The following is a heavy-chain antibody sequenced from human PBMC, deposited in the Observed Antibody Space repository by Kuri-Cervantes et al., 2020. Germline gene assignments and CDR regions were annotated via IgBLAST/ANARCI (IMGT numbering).Heavy chain of an antibody. Sequence: LRLSCTVSGGSISSGGYYWSWIRQHPGKGLEWIGYIYYSGSTYYNPSLKSLVTISVDTSKNQFSLKLSSVTAADTAVYYCARESSYQPLYDWGQGTLVTVSS. CDR1: GGSISSGGYY. CDR3: ARESSYQPLYD. J-gene: IGHJ4*02. D-gene: IGHD2-2*01. CDR2: IYYSGST. V-gene: IGHV4-31*01.